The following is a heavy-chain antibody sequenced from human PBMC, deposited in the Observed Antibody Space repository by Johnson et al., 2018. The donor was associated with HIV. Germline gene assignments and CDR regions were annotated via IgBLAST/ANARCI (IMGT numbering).Heavy chain of an antibody. CDR2: ISADGDST. V-gene: IGHV3-23*04. CDR3: AKDWADQDSFDI. CDR1: RFTFRIYA. Sequence: VQLVESGGGVVQPGGSLRLSCAASRFTFRIYAMTWVRQAPGKGLEWVSSISADGDSTYYADSVKGRFTISRDNPKNTFYLQMNSLRAEDTAIYYCAKDWADQDSFDIWGQGTMVTVSS. D-gene: IGHD3-16*01. J-gene: IGHJ3*02.